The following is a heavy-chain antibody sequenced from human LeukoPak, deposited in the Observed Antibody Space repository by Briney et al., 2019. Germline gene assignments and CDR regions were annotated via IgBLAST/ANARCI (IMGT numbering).Heavy chain of an antibody. CDR1: GSTFSSYA. J-gene: IGHJ4*02. CDR2: IIPIFGTA. V-gene: IGHV1-69*13. CDR3: ARAGSGSYSPLDY. Sequence: GASVKVSCKASGSTFSSYAISWVRQAPGQGLEWMGGIIPIFGTANYAQKFQGRVRITADESTSTAYMELSSLRSEDTAVYYCARAGSGSYSPLDYWGQGTLVTVSS. D-gene: IGHD3-10*01.